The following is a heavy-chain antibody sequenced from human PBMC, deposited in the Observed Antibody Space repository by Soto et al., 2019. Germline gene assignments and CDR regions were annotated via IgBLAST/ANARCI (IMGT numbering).Heavy chain of an antibody. Sequence: GASVKVSCKASGYTFTSYGISWVRQAPGQGLEWMGWISAYNGNTNYAQMLQGRVTMTTDTSTSTAYMELRSLRSDDTAVYYCAKLFIVGATDDAFDIWGQGTMVTVSS. V-gene: IGHV1-18*01. D-gene: IGHD1-26*01. CDR1: GYTFTSYG. CDR2: ISAYNGNT. CDR3: AKLFIVGATDDAFDI. J-gene: IGHJ3*02.